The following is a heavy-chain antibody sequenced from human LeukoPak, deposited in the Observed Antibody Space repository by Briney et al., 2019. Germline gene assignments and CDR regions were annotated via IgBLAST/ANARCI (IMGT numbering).Heavy chain of an antibody. CDR3: ARDLVLLWFGEPKGLDY. CDR1: GGTFSSYA. CDR2: INPSGGST. D-gene: IGHD3-10*01. Sequence: ASVKVSCKASGGTFSSYAISWVRQAPGQGLEWMGIINPSGGSTSYAQKFQGRVTMTRDTSTSTVYMELSSLRSEDTAVYYCARDLVLLWFGEPKGLDYWGQGTLVTVSS. J-gene: IGHJ4*02. V-gene: IGHV1-46*01.